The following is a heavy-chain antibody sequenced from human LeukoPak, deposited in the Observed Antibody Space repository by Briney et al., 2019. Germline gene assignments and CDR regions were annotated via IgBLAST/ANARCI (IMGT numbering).Heavy chain of an antibody. CDR3: LVWKHVFDR. D-gene: IGHD5/OR15-5a*01. V-gene: IGHV3-30*03. CDR1: GFTFSSYG. J-gene: IGHJ5*02. Sequence: GGSLRLSCAASGFTFSSYGMHWVRQAPGKGLEWVAVMSYDGSKEYYADSVEGRFTISRDNSKNTLYLQMNSLRVEDTAVYYCLVWKHVFDRWGQGTLVTVSS. CDR2: MSYDGSKE.